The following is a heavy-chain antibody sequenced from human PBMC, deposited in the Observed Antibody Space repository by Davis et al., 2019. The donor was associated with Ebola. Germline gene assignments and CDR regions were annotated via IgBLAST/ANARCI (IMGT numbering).Heavy chain of an antibody. CDR1: GESFSGHF. CDR3: ARTSLTSVSDAGLGYNYFDP. J-gene: IGHJ5*02. CDR2: VHPSEKT. Sequence: GSLRLSCAIYGESFSGHFWSWIRQAPGRGLEWIVEVHPSEKTNYNPSLESRVTISLDTSKNQFSLTINSVTAADTGVYYCARTSLTSVSDAGLGYNYFDPWGRGTLVTVSS. V-gene: IGHV4-34*01. D-gene: IGHD4-17*01.